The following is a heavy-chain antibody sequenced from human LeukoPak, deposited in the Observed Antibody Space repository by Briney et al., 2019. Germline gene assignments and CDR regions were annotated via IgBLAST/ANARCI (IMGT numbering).Heavy chain of an antibody. D-gene: IGHD3-3*01. CDR2: KSKTDGGTT. CDR3: TTVFTIFGVVSKGGGDY. Sequence: GGSLRLSCAASGFTFSNAWMSWVRQAPGKGLEWVGRKSKTDGGTTDYAAPVKGRFTISRDDSKNTLYLQMNSLKTEDTAVYYCTTVFTIFGVVSKGGGDYWGQGTLVTVSS. CDR1: GFTFSNAW. J-gene: IGHJ4*02. V-gene: IGHV3-15*01.